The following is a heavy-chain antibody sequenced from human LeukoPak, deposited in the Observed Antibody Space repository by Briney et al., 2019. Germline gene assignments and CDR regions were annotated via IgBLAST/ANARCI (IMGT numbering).Heavy chain of an antibody. V-gene: IGHV1-69*01. D-gene: IGHD6-13*01. CDR3: AREGGLSSSWFDY. J-gene: IGHJ4*02. CDR2: IIPIFGTA. Sequence: ASVKVSCKASGGTFSSYAISWVRQAPGQGLEWMGGIIPIFGTANYAQKFQGRVTITADESTSTAYMELNSLRSEDTAVYYCAREGGLSSSWFDYWGQGTLVTVSS. CDR1: GGTFSSYA.